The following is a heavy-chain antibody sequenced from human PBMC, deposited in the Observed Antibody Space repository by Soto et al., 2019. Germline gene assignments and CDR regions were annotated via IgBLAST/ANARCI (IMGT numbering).Heavy chain of an antibody. D-gene: IGHD2-15*01. J-gene: IGHJ4*02. CDR3: ATDCSGGSCYSHY. CDR1: GGTFSSYT. CDR2: IIPILGIA. Sequence: QVQLVQSGAEVKKPGSSVKVSCKASGGTFSSYTISWVRQAPGQGLEWMGRIIPILGIANYAQKFQGRVTITADKSTSTAYMELSSLRSEATAVYYCATDCSGGSCYSHYWGQGTLVTVSS. V-gene: IGHV1-69*02.